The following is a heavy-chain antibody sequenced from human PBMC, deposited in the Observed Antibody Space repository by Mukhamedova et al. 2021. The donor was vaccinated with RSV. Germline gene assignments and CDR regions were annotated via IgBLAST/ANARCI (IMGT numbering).Heavy chain of an antibody. V-gene: IGHV3-53*01. J-gene: IGHJ4*01. CDR3: AGFCRGGSCSGLGSFDY. Sequence: GVSGGGTTNYADFVQGQFTISRDYSTNTVHLQMNSLRVEDTAVYYCAGFCRGGSCSGLGSFDYWGHGTLVTVSS. D-gene: IGHD2-15*01. CDR2: VSGGGTT.